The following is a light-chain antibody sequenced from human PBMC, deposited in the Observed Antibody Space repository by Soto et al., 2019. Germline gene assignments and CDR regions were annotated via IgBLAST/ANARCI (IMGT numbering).Light chain of an antibody. CDR2: EVS. CDR3: SSYTSSSTLV. V-gene: IGLV2-14*01. J-gene: IGLJ3*02. Sequence: QSALTQPASVSGSPGQSITISCTGTSSDVGGYKYVSWYQQHPGKAPKLMIYEVSNRPSGVSNRFSGFKSGNTASLTISGLQAEDEADYYCSSYTSSSTLVFGGGTKLTVL. CDR1: SSDVGGYKY.